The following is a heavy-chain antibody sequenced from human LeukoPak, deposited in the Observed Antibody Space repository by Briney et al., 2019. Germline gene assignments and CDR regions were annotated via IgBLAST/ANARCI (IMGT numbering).Heavy chain of an antibody. V-gene: IGHV4-4*07. CDR2: NYTGGSI. J-gene: IGHJ5*02. CDR1: GGPISNYY. CDR3: ARLSSDSWSRVDP. Sequence: SETLSLTCTVSGGPISNYYWIWIRQPAGEGLEWIGRNYTGGSIDSNPSLKSRVTMSVDTSKNQFSLKLSSVTAPDTAVSFCARLSSDSWSRVDPWGQGTLVTVSS. D-gene: IGHD6-13*01.